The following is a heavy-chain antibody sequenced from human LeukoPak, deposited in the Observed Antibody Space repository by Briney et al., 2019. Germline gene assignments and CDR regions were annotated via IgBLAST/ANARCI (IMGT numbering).Heavy chain of an antibody. J-gene: IGHJ6*03. CDR2: IRNDGSNK. D-gene: IGHD1-7*01. V-gene: IGHV3-30*02. CDR3: ARSQLELAPGDYYYYYMDV. CDR1: GFTFSSYG. Sequence: GGSLRLSCAASGFTFSSYGMDWVRQAPGKGLEWVAFIRNDGSNKYYADSVKGRFTISRDNSKNTLYLQMNSLRAEDTAVYYCARSQLELAPGDYYYYYMDVWGKGTTVTVSS.